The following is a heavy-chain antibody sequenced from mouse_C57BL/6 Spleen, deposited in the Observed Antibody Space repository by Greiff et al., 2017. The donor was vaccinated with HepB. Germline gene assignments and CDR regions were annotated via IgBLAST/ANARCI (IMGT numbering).Heavy chain of an antibody. D-gene: IGHD2-3*01. CDR1: GFTFRDYG. CDR2: ISSGSSTI. V-gene: IGHV5-17*01. CDR3: AKDGKPRGFDY. J-gene: IGHJ2*01. Sequence: EVNVVESGGGLVKPGGSLKLSCAASGFTFRDYGMHWVRQAPEKGLEWVAYISSGSSTIYYADTAKGRFTISRDNAKNTLFLQMTSLRSEDTAMYYCAKDGKPRGFDYWGQGTTLTVSS.